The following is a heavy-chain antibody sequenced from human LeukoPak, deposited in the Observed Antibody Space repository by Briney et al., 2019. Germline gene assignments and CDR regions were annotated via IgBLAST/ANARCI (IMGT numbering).Heavy chain of an antibody. Sequence: PGGSLRLSCAASGFTFSSQSMSWVRQAPGKGLEWVSYISASSGTIYYADSVKGRFTIARDNAKNSLYLQINSLRDEDTAVYYCARDYTFDYWGQGTLVTVSS. CDR3: ARDYTFDY. D-gene: IGHD2-2*02. V-gene: IGHV3-48*02. CDR2: ISASSGTI. J-gene: IGHJ4*02. CDR1: GFTFSSQS.